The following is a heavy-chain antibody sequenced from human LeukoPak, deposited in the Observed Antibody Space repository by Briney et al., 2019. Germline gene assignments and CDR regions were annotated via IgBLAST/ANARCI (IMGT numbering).Heavy chain of an antibody. CDR2: ISVRGGSP. CDR3: AKGLREYDFWSGYAT. J-gene: IGHJ5*02. Sequence: PGGSLRLSCAASGFTFSSYAMMWVRQAPGKGLDWVSTISVRGGSPNYADSVKGRFTISRDNSKNTLFLQMNSLRAEDTALYYCAKGLREYDFWSGYATWGQGTLVTVSS. CDR1: GFTFSSYA. V-gene: IGHV3-23*01. D-gene: IGHD3-3*01.